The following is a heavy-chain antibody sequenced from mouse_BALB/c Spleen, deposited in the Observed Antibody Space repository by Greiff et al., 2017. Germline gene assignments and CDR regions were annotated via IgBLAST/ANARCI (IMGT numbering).Heavy chain of an antibody. V-gene: IGHV1-9*01. CDR3: ARSPIYDGYYFDY. D-gene: IGHD2-3*01. CDR1: GYTFSSYW. J-gene: IGHJ2*01. Sequence: QVQLQQSGAELMKPGASVKISCKATGYTFSSYWIEWVKQRPGHGLEWIGEILPGSGSTNYNEKFKGKATFTADTSSNTAYMQLSSLTSEDSAVYYCARSPIYDGYYFDYWGQGTTLTVSS. CDR2: ILPGSGST.